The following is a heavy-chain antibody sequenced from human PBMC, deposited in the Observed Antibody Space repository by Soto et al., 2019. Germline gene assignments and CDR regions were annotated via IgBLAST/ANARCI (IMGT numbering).Heavy chain of an antibody. D-gene: IGHD2-2*01. J-gene: IGHJ4*02. CDR2: IDPSDSYT. V-gene: IGHV5-10-1*01. CDR1: GYSFSSYW. Sequence: GESLKISCKGSGYSFSSYWISWVRQMPGKGPEWMGRIDPSDSYTNYSPSFRGHVTISADKSTSTAYLHWSSLKASDTAMFYCARHYCSSTSCSLNFDHWGQGTLVTVSS. CDR3: ARHYCSSTSCSLNFDH.